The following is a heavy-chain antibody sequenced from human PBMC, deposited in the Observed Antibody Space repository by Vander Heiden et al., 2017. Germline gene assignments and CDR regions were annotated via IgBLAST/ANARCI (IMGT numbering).Heavy chain of an antibody. Sequence: EVQLEESGGGSVQPGGSLRLSRSASGFIFSSYNMHWVRQAPGKGLEWVSYIRSSSRTIYYADSVKGRFTISRDNAKNSLYLQMNSLRDEDTAVYYCTKEASSAYEHWGQGTLATVSS. CDR1: GFIFSSYN. CDR2: IRSSSRTI. V-gene: IGHV3-48*02. CDR3: TKEASSAYEH. D-gene: IGHD6-19*01. J-gene: IGHJ1*01.